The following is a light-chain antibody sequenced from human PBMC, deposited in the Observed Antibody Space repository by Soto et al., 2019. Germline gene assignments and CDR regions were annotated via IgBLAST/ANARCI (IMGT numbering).Light chain of an antibody. Sequence: QSALTQPRSVSGSPGQSVTISCTGTSSDVGGYNYVSWYQQHPGKAPKLMIYDVSQRPSGVPDRFSGSKSGNTASLPISGLQSEDEADYYCCAYAGTYTVFGGGTKVTVL. CDR2: DVS. J-gene: IGLJ2*01. CDR1: SSDVGGYNY. CDR3: CAYAGTYTV. V-gene: IGLV2-11*01.